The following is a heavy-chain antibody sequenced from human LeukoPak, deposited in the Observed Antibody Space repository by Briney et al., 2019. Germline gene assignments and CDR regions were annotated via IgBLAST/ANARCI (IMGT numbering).Heavy chain of an antibody. D-gene: IGHD6-13*01. CDR1: GGSISSYY. CDR2: IYYSGST. V-gene: IGHV4-59*01. J-gene: IGHJ4*02. CDR3: ARGEIAAAFDY. Sequence: SQTLSLTCTVSGGSISSYYWSWIRQPPGKGLEWIGYIYYSGSTNYNPSLKGRVTISVDTSKNQFSLKLSSVTAADTAVYYCARGEIAAAFDYWGQGTLVTVSS.